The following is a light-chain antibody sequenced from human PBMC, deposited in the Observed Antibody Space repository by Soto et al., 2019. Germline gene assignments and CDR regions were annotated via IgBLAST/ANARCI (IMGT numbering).Light chain of an antibody. V-gene: IGKV1-16*01. CDR1: QSISSF. CDR2: AAS. J-gene: IGKJ1*01. Sequence: GDRVTITCVASQSISSFLNWYQQKPGKAPKLLIYAASSLQSGVPSRFSGSGSGTEFTLTISSLQPDDFATYYCQQYNSYPLTFGQGTQVDI. CDR3: QQYNSYPLT.